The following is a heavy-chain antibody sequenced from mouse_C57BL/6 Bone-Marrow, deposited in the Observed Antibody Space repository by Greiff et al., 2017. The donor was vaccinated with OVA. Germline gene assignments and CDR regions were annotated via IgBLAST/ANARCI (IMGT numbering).Heavy chain of an antibody. V-gene: IGHV6-3*01. CDR3: TITTVVAPYAMDD. CDR2: IRLKSDNYAT. CDR1: GFTFSNYW. Sequence: EVQLQQSGGGLVQPGGSMKLSCVASGFTFSNYWMNWVRQSPEKGLEWVAQIRLKSDNYATHYAESVKGRFTISRDDSKSSVYLKMNNLRAEDTGIYYCTITTVVAPYAMDDWGQGTSVTVSS. J-gene: IGHJ4*01. D-gene: IGHD1-1*01.